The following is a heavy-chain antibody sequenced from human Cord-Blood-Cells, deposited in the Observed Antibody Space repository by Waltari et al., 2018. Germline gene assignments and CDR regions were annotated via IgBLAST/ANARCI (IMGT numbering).Heavy chain of an antibody. CDR3: ARVEYSNSCDY. Sequence: VQLQQSRPGLVKPSQTLSLTCTVSGGSISSGGYYWSWIRQHPGKGLEWIGYICYSGRTYYNPSLKSRVTISVDTAKNQFSLELGSVTAADTAVYDCARVEYSNSCDYWGQGTLVTVSS. CDR2: ICYSGRT. D-gene: IGHD4-4*01. V-gene: IGHV4-31*03. CDR1: GGSISSGGYY. J-gene: IGHJ4*02.